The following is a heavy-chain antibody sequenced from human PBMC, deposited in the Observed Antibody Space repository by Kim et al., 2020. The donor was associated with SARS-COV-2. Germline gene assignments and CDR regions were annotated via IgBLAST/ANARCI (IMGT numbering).Heavy chain of an antibody. J-gene: IGHJ4*02. V-gene: IGHV6-1*01. Sequence: SQTLSLTCAISGDSVSSNSAAWNWIRQSPSRGLEWLGRTYYRSKWFNDYAVSVKSRITINPDTSKNQFSLRLNSVTPEDTAVYYCARDQAWGVVVPAAKEGVFDYWGQGTLVTVSS. CDR3: ARDQAWGVVVPAAKEGVFDY. CDR2: TYYRSKWFN. CDR1: GDSVSSNSAA. D-gene: IGHD2-2*01.